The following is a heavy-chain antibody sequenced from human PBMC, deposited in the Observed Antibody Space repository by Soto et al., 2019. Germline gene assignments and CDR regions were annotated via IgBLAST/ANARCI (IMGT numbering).Heavy chain of an antibody. J-gene: IGHJ4*02. D-gene: IGHD3-22*01. V-gene: IGHV4-34*01. CDR3: ARAGPYDDSSGLTPTDY. CDR1: GGSFSGYY. CDR2: INHSGST. Sequence: QVQLQQWGAGLLKPSETLSLTCAVYGGSFSGYYWSWIRQPPGKGLEWIGEINHSGSTNYNPSLTTRLHIPVDTSKHQFSLKLSAVTAADTAVYYCARAGPYDDSSGLTPTDYWGQGTLVTVSS.